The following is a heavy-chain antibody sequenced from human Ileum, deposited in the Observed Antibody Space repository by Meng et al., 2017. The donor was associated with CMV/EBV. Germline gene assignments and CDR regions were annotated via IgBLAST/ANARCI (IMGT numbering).Heavy chain of an antibody. V-gene: IGHV1-8*03. J-gene: IGHJ4*02. CDR3: ARHSSGWSILDY. CDR1: GYSFVNSN. D-gene: IGHD6-19*01. Sequence: CKTSGYSFVNSNINWVRQATGQGLEWMGRVNPKSGDTEYAQKFQGRITVTKDTATNTVYMELNSHTTDDTAVYYCARHSSGWSILDYWGQGALVTVSS. CDR2: VNPKSGDT.